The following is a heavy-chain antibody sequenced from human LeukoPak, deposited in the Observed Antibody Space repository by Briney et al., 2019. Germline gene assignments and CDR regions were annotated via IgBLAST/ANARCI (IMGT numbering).Heavy chain of an antibody. CDR1: GYTFTSYD. D-gene: IGHD2-15*01. CDR2: MYPNSGNT. Sequence: GASVKVSCKAAGYTFTSYDINWERQDTGQGLEWMGWMYPNSGNTGYAQKFQGRVTMTRNSSITTAYMELSSLRSEDTAVYYCARRHGRCSDGSCYYPDYWGQGTLVTVSS. CDR3: ARRHGRCSDGSCYYPDY. V-gene: IGHV1-8*01. J-gene: IGHJ4*02.